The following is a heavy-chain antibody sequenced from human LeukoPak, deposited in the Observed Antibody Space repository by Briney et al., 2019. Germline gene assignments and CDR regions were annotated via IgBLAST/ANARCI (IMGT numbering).Heavy chain of an antibody. CDR2: INHSGST. V-gene: IGHV4-34*01. CDR3: ARPNSRSNYYGSGSFRRYFDY. CDR1: GGSFSGYY. D-gene: IGHD3-10*01. J-gene: IGHJ4*02. Sequence: SETLSLTCAVYGGSFSGYYWSWIRQPPGKWLEWIGEINHSGSTNYNPSLKSRVTISVDTSKNQFSLKLSSVTAADTAVYYCARPNSRSNYYGSGSFRRYFDYWGQGTLVTVSS.